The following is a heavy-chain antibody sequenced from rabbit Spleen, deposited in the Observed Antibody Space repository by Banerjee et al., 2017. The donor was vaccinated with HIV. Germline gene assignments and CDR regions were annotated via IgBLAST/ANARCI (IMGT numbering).Heavy chain of an antibody. D-gene: IGHD1-1*01. V-gene: IGHV1S45*01. Sequence: QEQLEESGGDLVKPGASLTLTCIASGVSFSGDSYMCWVRQAPGKGLEWIACIDTGSSGFTYFASWAKGRFTISKTSSTTVTLQMTSLTAADMATYFCARDTSSSFSSYGMDLWGPGTLVTVS. CDR1: GVSFSGDSY. CDR3: ARDTSSSFSSYGMDL. CDR2: IDTGSSGFT. J-gene: IGHJ6*01.